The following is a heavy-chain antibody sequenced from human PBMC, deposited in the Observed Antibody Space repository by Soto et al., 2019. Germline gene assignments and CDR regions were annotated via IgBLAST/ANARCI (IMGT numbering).Heavy chain of an antibody. D-gene: IGHD6-13*01. V-gene: IGHV1-69*01. Sequence: QVQLVQSGAEVKKPGSSVKVSCKASGGTFSSYAISWVRQAPGQGLEWMGGIIPIFGTANYAQKFQGRVTITADESTSTAYMELSSLRSVDTAVYYCARGGSSSWGRAYYYGMDVWGQGTTVTVSS. CDR1: GGTFSSYA. CDR2: IIPIFGTA. CDR3: ARGGSSSWGRAYYYGMDV. J-gene: IGHJ6*02.